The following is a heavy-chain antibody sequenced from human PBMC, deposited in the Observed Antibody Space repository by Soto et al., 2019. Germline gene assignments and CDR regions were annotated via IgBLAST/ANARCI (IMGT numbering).Heavy chain of an antibody. CDR3: VYGSLVVLPSAES. V-gene: IGHV1-69*02. Sequence: QVQLVQSGTEVKKPGSSVKVSCKASGGTFRNYPINWVRQAPGQGLEWMGSIFPLTDIPDYAQNFQARLTISTDNSTSTAYMELSSLTSDHRAMDFYVYGSLVVLPSAESWGQGTLVTVSS. CDR1: GGTFRNYP. J-gene: IGHJ5*02. CDR2: IFPLTDIP. D-gene: IGHD2-8*01.